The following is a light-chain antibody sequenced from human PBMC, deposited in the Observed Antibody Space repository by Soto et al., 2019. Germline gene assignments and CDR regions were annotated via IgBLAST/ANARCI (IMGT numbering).Light chain of an antibody. CDR1: QSVSSN. V-gene: IGKV3-15*01. J-gene: IGKJ4*01. CDR3: QQYNNWLPLT. Sequence: EIVMTQSPATLSVSPGERATLSCRASQSVSSNLAWYQQNPGQAPRLLIYVASTRATGIPARFSGSGSGTEFNLTISRLQSEDFAVYYCQQYNNWLPLTFGGGTKVEIK. CDR2: VAS.